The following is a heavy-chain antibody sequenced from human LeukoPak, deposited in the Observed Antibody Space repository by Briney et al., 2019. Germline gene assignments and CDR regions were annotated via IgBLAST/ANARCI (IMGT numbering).Heavy chain of an antibody. D-gene: IGHD5-12*01. CDR2: IRYDGSNK. CDR3: ARDRGYSGYDSPLDY. CDR1: GFSISSYG. V-gene: IGHV3-30*02. J-gene: IGHJ4*02. Sequence: GGSLRLSCAASGFSISSYGMHWVRQAPGKGLEWVAFIRYDGSNKYYADSVKGRFTISRDNSKNTLYLQMNSLRAEDTAVYYCARDRGYSGYDSPLDYWGQGALVTVSS.